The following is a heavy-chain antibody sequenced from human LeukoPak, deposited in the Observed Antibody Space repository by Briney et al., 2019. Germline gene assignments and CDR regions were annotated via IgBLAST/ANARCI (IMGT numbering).Heavy chain of an antibody. CDR2: IKQDGSEK. CDR3: AREVPGNYDSSGYTALYFDY. Sequence: PGGSLRLSCAASGFTLSNYWMSWVRQAPGKGLEWVANIKQDGSEKYYVDSVKGRFTISRDNAKNSLYLQMNSLRAEDTAVYYCAREVPGNYDSSGYTALYFDYWGQGAPVTVSS. D-gene: IGHD3-22*01. CDR1: GFTLSNYW. V-gene: IGHV3-7*01. J-gene: IGHJ4*02.